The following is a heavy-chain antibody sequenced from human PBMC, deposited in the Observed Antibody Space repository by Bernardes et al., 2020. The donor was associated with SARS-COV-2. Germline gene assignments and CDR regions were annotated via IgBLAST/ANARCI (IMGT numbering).Heavy chain of an antibody. Sequence: GGSLRLSCAASGFTFSSYAMSWVRPAPGKGLECVSAIRRSGGSTYYADSVKGRFTISRDNSKNTVYLQMNSLRAEDTAVYYCAKTDYGGNFFDYWGQGTLVTVSS. CDR2: IRRSGGST. J-gene: IGHJ4*02. CDR3: AKTDYGGNFFDY. CDR1: GFTFSSYA. D-gene: IGHD4-17*01. V-gene: IGHV3-23*01.